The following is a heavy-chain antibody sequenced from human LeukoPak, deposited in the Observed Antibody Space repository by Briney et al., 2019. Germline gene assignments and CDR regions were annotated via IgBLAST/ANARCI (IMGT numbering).Heavy chain of an antibody. V-gene: IGHV3-74*01. CDR3: ASLDPFDY. Sequence: GGSLRLSCAASGVTFSNAWMSWVRLTPGKGLTWVSRINSDGTKTDYADSVKGRFTISRDNGKNTLYLQMNSLRAEDTAIYYCASLDPFDYWGQGTLVTVSS. J-gene: IGHJ4*02. CDR1: GVTFSNAW. CDR2: INSDGTKT.